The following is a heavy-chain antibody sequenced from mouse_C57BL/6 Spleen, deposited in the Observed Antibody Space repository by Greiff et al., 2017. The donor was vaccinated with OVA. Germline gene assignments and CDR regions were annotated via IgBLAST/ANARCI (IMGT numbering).Heavy chain of an antibody. CDR3: ARRERGSTMVTFDD. D-gene: IGHD2-1*01. CDR2: ISSGGSYT. CDR1: GFTFSSYG. V-gene: IGHV5-6*02. J-gene: IGHJ2*01. Sequence: DVMLVESGGDLVKPGGSLKLSCAASGFTFSSYGMSWVRQTPDKRLEWVATISSGGSYTYYPDSVKGRFTISRDNAKNTLYLQMSSLKSEDTAMYYCARRERGSTMVTFDDWGQGTTLTVSS.